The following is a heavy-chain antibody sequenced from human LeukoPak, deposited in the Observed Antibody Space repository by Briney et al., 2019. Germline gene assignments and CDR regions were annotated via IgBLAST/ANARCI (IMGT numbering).Heavy chain of an antibody. Sequence: PSETLSLTCTVSGGSISSYYWSWIRQPAGKGLEWIGRIYTSGSTNYNPSLKSRVTMSVDTSKNQFSLKLSSVTAADTAVYYCARSLYPYYYDSSGDNAFDIWGQGTMVTVSS. CDR1: GGSISSYY. CDR2: IYTSGST. J-gene: IGHJ3*02. V-gene: IGHV4-4*07. D-gene: IGHD3-22*01. CDR3: ARSLYPYYYDSSGDNAFDI.